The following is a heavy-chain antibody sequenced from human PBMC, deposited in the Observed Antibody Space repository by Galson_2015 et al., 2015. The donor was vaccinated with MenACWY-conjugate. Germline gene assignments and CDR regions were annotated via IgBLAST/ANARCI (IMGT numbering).Heavy chain of an antibody. CDR3: ARTLAVTGSTINWFDP. CDR2: INTKTGNP. D-gene: IGHD6-19*01. J-gene: IGHJ5*02. CDR1: GYTFTRYG. V-gene: IGHV7-4-1*02. Sequence: SVKVSCKASGYTFTRYGMNWVRQAPGQGLEWMGWINTKTGNPTYAQGFTGRFVFSLDTSVSAAYLQISSLQAEDTAVYYCARTLAVTGSTINWFDPWGQGTLVTVSS.